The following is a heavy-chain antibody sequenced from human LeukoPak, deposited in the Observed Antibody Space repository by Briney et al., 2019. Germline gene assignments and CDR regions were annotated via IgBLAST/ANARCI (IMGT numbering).Heavy chain of an antibody. CDR1: GYTFTGYY. D-gene: IGHD6-13*01. CDR2: INPNSGGT. J-gene: IGHJ1*01. CDR3: SRDIAAAMAFQH. Sequence: ASVKVSCKASGYTFTGYYMHWVRQAPGQGLEWMGWINPNSGGTNYAQKFQGRVTMTRDTSISTAYMELSRLRSADTAVYYCSRDIAAAMAFQHWGQGTLVTVSS. V-gene: IGHV1-2*02.